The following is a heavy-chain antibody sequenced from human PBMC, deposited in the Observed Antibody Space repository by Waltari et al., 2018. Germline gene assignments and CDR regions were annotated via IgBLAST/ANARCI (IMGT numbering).Heavy chain of an antibody. J-gene: IGHJ4*02. CDR1: EFTFYRYG. CDR3: AKLRGYSGYDGDY. Sequence: QVQLVESGGGVVKPGRSLRLSCTASEFTFYRYGIHWVRQAPGKGLEWVAVISYDGSNKYYADSVKGRFTISRDNSKNTLYLQMNSLRAEDTAVYYCAKLRGYSGYDGDYWGQGTLVTVSS. D-gene: IGHD5-12*01. CDR2: ISYDGSNK. V-gene: IGHV3-30*18.